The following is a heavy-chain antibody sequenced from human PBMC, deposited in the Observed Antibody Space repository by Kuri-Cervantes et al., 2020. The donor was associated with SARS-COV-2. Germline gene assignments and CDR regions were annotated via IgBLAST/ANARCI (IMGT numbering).Heavy chain of an antibody. Sequence: SCTVSGGSISSSSYYWGWIRQPPGKGLEWIGSIYYSGSTNYNPSLKSRVTISVDTSKNQFSLKLSSVTAADTAVYYWAREGYCSGGSCFDYWGQGTLVTVSS. CDR3: AREGYCSGGSCFDY. CDR1: GGSISSSSYY. J-gene: IGHJ4*02. D-gene: IGHD2-15*01. CDR2: IYYSGST. V-gene: IGHV4-39*07.